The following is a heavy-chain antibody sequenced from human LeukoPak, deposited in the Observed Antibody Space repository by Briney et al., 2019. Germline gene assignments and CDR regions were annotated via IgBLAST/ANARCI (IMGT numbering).Heavy chain of an antibody. Sequence: PGGSLRLSCAASGLTFRSYGMHWVRQAPGKGLEWVSYISSSGSTIYYADSVKGRFTVSRDNAKNSLYLQMNSLRAEDTAVYYCARDLRGSGWTSWGQGTLVTVSS. CDR1: GLTFRSYG. CDR3: ARDLRGSGWTS. V-gene: IGHV3-48*03. J-gene: IGHJ5*02. D-gene: IGHD6-19*01. CDR2: ISSSGSTI.